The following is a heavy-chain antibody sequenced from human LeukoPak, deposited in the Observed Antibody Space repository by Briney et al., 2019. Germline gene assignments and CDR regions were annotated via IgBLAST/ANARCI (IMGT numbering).Heavy chain of an antibody. Sequence: SETLSLTCAVYGGSFSGYYWSWIRQPPGKGPEWIGEINHSGSTNYNPSLKSRVTISVDTSKNQFSLKLSSVTAADTAVYYCARVGPGEPFDYWGQGTLVTVSS. CDR2: INHSGST. CDR3: ARVGPGEPFDY. CDR1: GGSFSGYY. D-gene: IGHD4-17*01. J-gene: IGHJ4*02. V-gene: IGHV4-34*01.